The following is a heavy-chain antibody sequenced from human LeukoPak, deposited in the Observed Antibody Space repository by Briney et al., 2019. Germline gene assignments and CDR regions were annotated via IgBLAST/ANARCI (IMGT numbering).Heavy chain of an antibody. CDR2: IYYSGST. J-gene: IGHJ3*02. V-gene: IGHV4-34*09. D-gene: IGHD6-19*01. Sequence: SETLSLTCAVYGGSFSGYYWSWIRQPPGKGLEWIGYIYYSGSTYYNPSLKSRVTISVDTSKNQFSLKLSSVTAADTAVYYCASANSSGWGWGAFDIWGQGTMVTVSS. CDR3: ASANSSGWGWGAFDI. CDR1: GGSFSGYY.